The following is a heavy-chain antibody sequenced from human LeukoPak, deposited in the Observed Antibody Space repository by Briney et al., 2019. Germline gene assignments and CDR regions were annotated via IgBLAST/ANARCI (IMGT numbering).Heavy chain of an antibody. D-gene: IGHD6-19*01. J-gene: IGHJ4*02. V-gene: IGHV3-23*01. Sequence: PGGSLRLSCAASGFTFSSYAMGWVRQAPGKGLKWVSAISGRGGSTYYADSVKGRFTVSRDNSKNTLSLQMNSLRAEDTAVYYCAKDEQWLVYDYWGQGTLVTVSS. CDR3: AKDEQWLVYDY. CDR1: GFTFSSYA. CDR2: ISGRGGST.